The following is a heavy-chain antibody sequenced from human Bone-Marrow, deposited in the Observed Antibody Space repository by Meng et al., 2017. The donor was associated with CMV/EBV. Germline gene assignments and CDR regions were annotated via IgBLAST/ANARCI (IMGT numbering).Heavy chain of an antibody. Sequence: ASVKVSCKASGYTFTSYGISWVRQAPGQGLEWMGWINPNSGGTNYAQKFQGRVTMTRDTSISTAYMELSRLRSDDTAVYYCARGVGWFDPWGQGTLVTVSS. D-gene: IGHD3-16*01. J-gene: IGHJ5*02. V-gene: IGHV1-2*02. CDR1: GYTFTSYG. CDR2: INPNSGGT. CDR3: ARGVGWFDP.